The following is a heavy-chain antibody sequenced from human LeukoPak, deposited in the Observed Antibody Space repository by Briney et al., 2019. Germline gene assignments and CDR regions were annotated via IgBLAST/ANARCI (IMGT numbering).Heavy chain of an antibody. V-gene: IGHV3-23*01. CDR1: GFTFRHHA. D-gene: IGHD2-2*01. J-gene: IGHJ6*03. CDR2: LSSSGGKT. Sequence: GGSLRLSCEASGFTFRHHAMMWVRQAPGKGLEWVADLSSSGGKTNYADSVKGRFTISRDNSKNSLFLEMNRLRAEDTAVYFCAKGACTDTSCYDFASFYLFYYYMDVWGEGTAVTVSS. CDR3: AKGACTDTSCYDFASFYLFYYYMDV.